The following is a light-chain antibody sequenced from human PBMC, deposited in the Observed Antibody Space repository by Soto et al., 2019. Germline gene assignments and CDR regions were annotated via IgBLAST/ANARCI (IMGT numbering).Light chain of an antibody. V-gene: IGKV1-5*01. CDR1: QSISSW. Sequence: IPMTQSPSTLSASGGDGVTLTCRASQSISSWLAWYQQKPGKAPKLLIYDASSLESGVPSRFSGSGSGTEFTLTISSLQPDDFATYYCQQYNSYSARTFGQGTKVDI. CDR3: QQYNSYSART. J-gene: IGKJ1*01. CDR2: DAS.